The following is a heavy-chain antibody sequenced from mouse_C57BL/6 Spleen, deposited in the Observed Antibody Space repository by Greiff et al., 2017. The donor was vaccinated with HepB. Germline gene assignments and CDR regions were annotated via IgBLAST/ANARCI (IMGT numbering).Heavy chain of an antibody. CDR3: ARGASYYRNYMDY. V-gene: IGHV1-39*01. D-gene: IGHD2-14*01. CDR2: INPNYGTT. J-gene: IGHJ2*01. Sequence: EVQLQQSGPELVKPGASVKISCKASGYSFTDYNMNWVKQSNGKSLEWIGVINPNYGTTSYNQKYKGKATLTVDQSSSTAYMQLNRLAYEDSAVYDCARGASYYRNYMDYWGQGTTLTVAS. CDR1: GYSFTDYN.